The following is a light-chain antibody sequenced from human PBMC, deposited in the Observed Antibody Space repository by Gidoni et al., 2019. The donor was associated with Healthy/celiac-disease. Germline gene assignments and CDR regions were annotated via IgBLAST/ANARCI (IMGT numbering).Light chain of an antibody. CDR3: QQYNNWPPIT. Sequence: EIVMTQSPATLSVSPGERATLPCRASQSVSSNLAWYQQKPGQAPRLLIYGASTRATGIPARFSGSGSGTEFTLTISSLQSEDFAVYCCQQYNNWPPITFGPGTKVDIK. V-gene: IGKV3-15*01. J-gene: IGKJ3*01. CDR1: QSVSSN. CDR2: GAS.